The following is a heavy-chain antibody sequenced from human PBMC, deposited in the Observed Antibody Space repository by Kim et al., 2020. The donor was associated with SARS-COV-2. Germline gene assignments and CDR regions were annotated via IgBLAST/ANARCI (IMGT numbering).Heavy chain of an antibody. D-gene: IGHD3-10*01. V-gene: IGHV1-3*01. CDR3: ARSRHYYGSGSRYWYFDL. CDR2: INAGNGNT. J-gene: IGHJ2*01. Sequence: ASVKVSCKASGYTFTSYAMHWVRQAPGQRLEWMGWINAGNGNTKYSHKFQGRVTITRDTSASTAYMELSSLRSEDTAVYYCARSRHYYGSGSRYWYFDLWAVAPWSLSPQ. CDR1: GYTFTSYA.